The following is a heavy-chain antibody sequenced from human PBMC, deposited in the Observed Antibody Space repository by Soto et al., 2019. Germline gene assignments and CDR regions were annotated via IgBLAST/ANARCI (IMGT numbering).Heavy chain of an antibody. CDR1: GFTFSSYG. CDR2: IWYDGSNK. Sequence: PGGSLRLSCGASGFTFSSYGMHWVRQAPGKGLEWVAVIWYDGSNKYYADSVKGRFTISRDNSKNTLYLQMNSLRAEDTAVYYCARDDRGDYGFGGGDYWGQGTLVTVSS. CDR3: ARDDRGDYGFGGGDY. V-gene: IGHV3-33*01. J-gene: IGHJ4*02. D-gene: IGHD4-17*01.